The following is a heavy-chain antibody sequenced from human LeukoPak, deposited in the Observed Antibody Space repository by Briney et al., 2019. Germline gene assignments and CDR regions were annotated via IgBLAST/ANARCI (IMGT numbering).Heavy chain of an antibody. D-gene: IGHD6-13*01. CDR3: ARGGYSSSPDY. V-gene: IGHV3-33*01. Sequence: GGSLRLSCAASGFTFSSYGMHWVRQAPGKGLEWVAVIWYDGSNKYYADSVKGRFTISRDNSKNTLYLQMNSLRAEDTAVYYCARGGYSSSPDYWGQGTLVTVSS. J-gene: IGHJ4*02. CDR1: GFTFSSYG. CDR2: IWYDGSNK.